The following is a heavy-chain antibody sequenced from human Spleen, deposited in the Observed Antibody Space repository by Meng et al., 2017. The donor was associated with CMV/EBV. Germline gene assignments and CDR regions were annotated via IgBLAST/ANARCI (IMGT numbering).Heavy chain of an antibody. V-gene: IGHV3-7*01. CDR3: ARGGGEY. CDR1: GFTFNNYW. CDR2: IRKDGSET. Sequence: SLGPSVECYGFTFNNYWMAWVRQSTGKGLEWVANIRKDGSETYYVDSVKGRFTISRDNAKNSLSLQMNRLRAEDTAVYYCARGGGEYWGQGALVTVSS. J-gene: IGHJ4*02. D-gene: IGHD3-16*01.